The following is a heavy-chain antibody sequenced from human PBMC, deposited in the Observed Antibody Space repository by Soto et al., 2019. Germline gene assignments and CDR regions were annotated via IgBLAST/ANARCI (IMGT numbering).Heavy chain of an antibody. CDR2: IYYSGST. D-gene: IGHD3-9*01. J-gene: IGHJ4*02. Sequence: SETLSLTCTVSGGSISSSSYYWGWIRQPPGKGLEWIGSIYYSGSTYYTPSLKSRVTISVDTSKNQFSLKLSSVTAADTAVYYCAREDWLLYYFDYWGQGTLVTVSS. V-gene: IGHV4-39*01. CDR1: GGSISSSSYY. CDR3: AREDWLLYYFDY.